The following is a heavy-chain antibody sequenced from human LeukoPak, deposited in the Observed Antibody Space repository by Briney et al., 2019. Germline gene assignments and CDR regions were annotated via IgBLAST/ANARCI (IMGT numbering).Heavy chain of an antibody. D-gene: IGHD1-26*01. Sequence: GRSLRLSCAATGFTFKDYGMQWVRQPPGKGREWVSSINWNGGGTDYADSVKGRFTISRDNAKNSLYLQLSSLRPEDTALYYCAKHMRATNTYSFFGLDVWGQGTTVTVSS. CDR2: INWNGGGT. V-gene: IGHV3-9*01. CDR3: AKHMRATNTYSFFGLDV. CDR1: GFTFKDYG. J-gene: IGHJ6*02.